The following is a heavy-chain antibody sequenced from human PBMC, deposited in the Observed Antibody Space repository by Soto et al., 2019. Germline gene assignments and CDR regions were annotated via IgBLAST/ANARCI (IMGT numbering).Heavy chain of an antibody. V-gene: IGHV4-4*02. Sequence: QVQLQESGPGLVKPSGTLSLTCAVSSGSISSSNWWSWVRQPPGKGLEWIGEIYHSGSTNYNPSLKRRVTIAVDKSKHQFSLQLSSVTDADTAVYYCARDTGAYYMDVWGKGTTVTVSS. CDR1: SGSISSSNW. J-gene: IGHJ6*03. CDR2: IYHSGST. D-gene: IGHD3-10*01. CDR3: ARDTGAYYMDV.